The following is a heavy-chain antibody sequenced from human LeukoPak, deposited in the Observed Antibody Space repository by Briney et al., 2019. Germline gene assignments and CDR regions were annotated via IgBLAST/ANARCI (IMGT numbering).Heavy chain of an antibody. V-gene: IGHV3-74*01. CDR3: ARGPNSNWSGLDF. CDR2: ISPTGSIT. J-gene: IGHJ4*02. CDR1: GFSFSGHW. D-gene: IGHD6-6*01. Sequence: GGSLRLSCTASGFSFSGHWMHWARQLPGRGLVWVSRISPTGSITSYADSVKGRFTVSRDNAKNTLYLQVNNLRAEDTAVYYCARGPNSNWSGLDFWGQGTLLTVSS.